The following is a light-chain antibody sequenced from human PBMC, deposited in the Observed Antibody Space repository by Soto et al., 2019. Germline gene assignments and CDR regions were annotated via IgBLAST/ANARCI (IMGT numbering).Light chain of an antibody. CDR1: QSLKTAGQPFTDY. Sequence: EIVMTQSPATLSVSPGERATLSCRASQSLKTAGQPFTDYLAWYQQKPGQAPRLLIHGASIRATGVPARFSGSGSGTEFTLTFRRLQSEDFAVYFCQQYALWPLTFGGGTNVEIK. CDR3: QQYALWPLT. CDR2: GAS. V-gene: IGKV3-15*01. J-gene: IGKJ4*01.